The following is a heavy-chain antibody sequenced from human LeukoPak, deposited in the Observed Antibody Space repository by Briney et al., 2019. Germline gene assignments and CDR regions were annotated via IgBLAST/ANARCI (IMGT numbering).Heavy chain of an antibody. J-gene: IGHJ6*02. CDR3: ASSQGYYYGMDV. CDR2: IYYSGST. Sequence: SETLSLTCTVSGGSISSSSYYWGWIRQPPGKGLEWIGSIYYSGSTNYNPSLKSRVTISVDTSKNQFSLKLSSVTAADTAVYYCASSQGYYYGMDVWGQGTTVTVSS. CDR1: GGSISSSSYY. V-gene: IGHV4-39*07.